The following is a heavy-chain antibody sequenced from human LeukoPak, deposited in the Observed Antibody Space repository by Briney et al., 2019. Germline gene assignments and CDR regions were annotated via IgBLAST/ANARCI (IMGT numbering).Heavy chain of an antibody. CDR1: GYTFTSYD. CDR3: ATGLLFRYCSSTSCLPSDY. Sequence: ASVKVSCKASGYTFTSYDINWVRQATGQGLEWMGGFDPEDGETIYAQKFQGRVTMTEDTSTDTAYMELSSLRSEDTAVYYCATGLLFRYCSSTSCLPSDYWGQGTLVTVSS. CDR2: FDPEDGET. V-gene: IGHV1-24*01. D-gene: IGHD2-2*01. J-gene: IGHJ4*02.